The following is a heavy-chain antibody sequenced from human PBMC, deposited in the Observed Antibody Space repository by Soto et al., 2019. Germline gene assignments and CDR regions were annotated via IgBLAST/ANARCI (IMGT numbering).Heavy chain of an antibody. CDR1: GYTVTSYA. Sequence: QVQLVQSGAEEKKPGASVKVSCKASGYTVTSYAMHWVRQAPGQRLEWMGWINAGNGNTKYSQKFQGRVTITRDTSGRTDYMEQIRVRAEDTAVYYCARGYDVWGGMDVWGQGTTVTVSS. V-gene: IGHV1-3*05. J-gene: IGHJ6*02. CDR2: INAGNGNT. D-gene: IGHD3-10*02. CDR3: ARGYDVWGGMDV.